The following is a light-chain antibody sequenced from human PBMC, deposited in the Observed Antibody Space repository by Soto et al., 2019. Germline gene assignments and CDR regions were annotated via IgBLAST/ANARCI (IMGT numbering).Light chain of an antibody. V-gene: IGKV3-15*01. J-gene: IGKJ4*01. CDR2: GAS. CDR3: QQYNNWPLT. CDR1: QSVTSR. Sequence: EVVMTQSPATLSVSPGERATLSCRASQSVTSRLAWYQQKPGQAPRLLICGASARATGIPARFSGSGSGTEFTLTINSLQSEDFAVYYCQQYNNWPLTFGGGTKVDIK.